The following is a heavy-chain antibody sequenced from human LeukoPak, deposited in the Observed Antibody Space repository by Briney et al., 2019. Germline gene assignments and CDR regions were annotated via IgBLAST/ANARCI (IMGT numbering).Heavy chain of an antibody. D-gene: IGHD3-3*01. J-gene: IGHJ4*02. CDR1: GLAFSSYA. CDR2: ISVASNT. Sequence: GGSLRLSCAASGLAFSSYAMSLVRQAPGKGLEWVSTISVASNTFYADSVKGRFTISRDNSRNTVYLQMTSLRADDTAVYYCADYGVSGVRNNFYWGQGTLVTVSS. V-gene: IGHV3-23*01. CDR3: ADYGVSGVRNNFY.